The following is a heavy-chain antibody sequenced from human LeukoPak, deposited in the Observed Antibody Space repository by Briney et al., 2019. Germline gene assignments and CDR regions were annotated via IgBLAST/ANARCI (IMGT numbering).Heavy chain of an antibody. D-gene: IGHD3-10*01. CDR1: GFTFSSYA. J-gene: IGHJ4*02. CDR2: ISGSGGST. CDR3: AKDLTPYYYGSGSYYR. V-gene: IGHV3-23*01. Sequence: GGSLRLSCAASGFTFSSYAISWVRQAPGKGLEWVSAISGSGGSTYYADSVKGRFTISRDDSKNTLYLQMNSLRAEDTAVYYCAKDLTPYYYGSGSYYRWGQGTLVTVSS.